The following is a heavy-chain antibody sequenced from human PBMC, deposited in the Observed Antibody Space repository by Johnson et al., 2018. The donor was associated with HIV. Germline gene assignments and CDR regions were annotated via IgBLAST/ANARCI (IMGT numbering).Heavy chain of an antibody. CDR2: ISSGGDST. J-gene: IGHJ3*02. V-gene: IGHV3-11*04. CDR1: GFTFSDYY. D-gene: IGHD1-26*01. CDR3: ARDWVGTNAFDI. Sequence: QVQLVESGGGLVKPGGSLRLSCAASGFTFSDYYMSWIRQAPGKGLEWVSYISSGGDSTYYTDSVQGRLTISRDNGKNSLFLLMNSLRAEDTAVYYCARDWVGTNAFDIWGQGTMVTVSS.